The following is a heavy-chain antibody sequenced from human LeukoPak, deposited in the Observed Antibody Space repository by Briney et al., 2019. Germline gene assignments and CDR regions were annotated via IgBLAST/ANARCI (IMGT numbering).Heavy chain of an antibody. CDR3: AKDNRRHYTSGPNPDSLH. Sequence: GGSLRLSCAGSGFIFNNYAMHWVRQPPGKGLEWVSGISWNSGTIDYADSVRGRFTISRDNAKNSLYLQMDSLRVENTAFYYCAKDNRRHYTSGPNPDSLHWGQGALVTVSS. J-gene: IGHJ4*02. D-gene: IGHD6-19*01. V-gene: IGHV3-9*01. CDR1: GFIFNNYA. CDR2: ISWNSGTI.